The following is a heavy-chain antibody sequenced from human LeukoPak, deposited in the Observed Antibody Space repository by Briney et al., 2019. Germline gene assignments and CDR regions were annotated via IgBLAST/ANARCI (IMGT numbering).Heavy chain of an antibody. V-gene: IGHV1-69*04. CDR2: IIPVLGIA. CDR3: AAGYSSSWQPFDY. Sequence: SVKVSCKASGGTFSSYAISWVRQAPGQGLEWMGRIIPVLGIANYAQKFQGRVTITADKSTSTAYMELSSLRSEDTAVYYCAAGYSSSWQPFDYWGQGTLVTVSS. J-gene: IGHJ4*02. D-gene: IGHD6-13*01. CDR1: GGTFSSYA.